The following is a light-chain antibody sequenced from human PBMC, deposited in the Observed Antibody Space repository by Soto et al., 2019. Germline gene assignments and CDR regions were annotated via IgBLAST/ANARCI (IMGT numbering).Light chain of an antibody. CDR3: GSFTSSMTNV. CDR1: SSDVGGNNS. Sequence: QSVLTQPASVSGSPGESITISCTGTSSDVGGNNSVSWYQHHPGKAPKLIIYDVGDRPSGVSYRFSGSKSGNTASLTISGLQAADEADYFCGSFTSSMTNVFGSGTKVTVL. V-gene: IGLV2-14*03. CDR2: DVG. J-gene: IGLJ1*01.